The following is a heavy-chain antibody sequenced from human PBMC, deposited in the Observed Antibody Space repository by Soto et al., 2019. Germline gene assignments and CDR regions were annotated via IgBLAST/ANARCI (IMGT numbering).Heavy chain of an antibody. CDR3: AAAPRY. CDR1: GYTFTSYY. Sequence: ASVKVSCKASGYTFTSYYMHWVRQAPGQGLEWMGIINPSGGSTNYAQKFQGRVTISVDTSKNHFSLSLTSVTAADTAVYYCAAAPRYWGQGTLVTVSS. CDR2: INPSGGST. J-gene: IGHJ4*02. V-gene: IGHV1-46*01. D-gene: IGHD2-15*01.